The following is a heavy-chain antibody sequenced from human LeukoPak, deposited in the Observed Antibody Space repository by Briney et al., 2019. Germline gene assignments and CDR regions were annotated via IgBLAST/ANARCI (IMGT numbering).Heavy chain of an antibody. CDR3: ARDKKSGESSEIDY. J-gene: IGHJ4*02. V-gene: IGHV3-74*03. CDR2: INRDGSTT. D-gene: IGHD3-10*01. CDR1: LFTLSNYW. Sequence: PGGSLRLSCAASLFTLSNYWVHWVRQAPGKGVVWVSRINRDGSTTKYADSVKGRFTVSRDNAKNTLNLQMNSLRAEDTAVYYCARDKKSGESSEIDYWGQGTLVTVSS.